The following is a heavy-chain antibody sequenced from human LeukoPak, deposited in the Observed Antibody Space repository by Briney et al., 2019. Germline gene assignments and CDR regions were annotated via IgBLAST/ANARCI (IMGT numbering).Heavy chain of an antibody. CDR1: GGSVSSGNYY. D-gene: IGHD3-3*01. CDR2: IYYSGST. CDR3: ARRSGYSPNWFDP. J-gene: IGHJ5*02. V-gene: IGHV4-61*01. Sequence: SETLSLTCTVSGGSVSSGNYYWSWIRQPPGKGLERIGYIYYSGSTNYNPSLKSRVTMSVDTSKNQFSLKLTSVTAADTAVYYCARRSGYSPNWFDPWGQGTLVTVSS.